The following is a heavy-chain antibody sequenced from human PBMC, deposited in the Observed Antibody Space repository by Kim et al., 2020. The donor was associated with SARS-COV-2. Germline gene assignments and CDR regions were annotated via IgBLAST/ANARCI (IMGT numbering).Heavy chain of an antibody. D-gene: IGHD6-13*01. V-gene: IGHV3-48*03. Sequence: GGSLRLSCAASGFTFSSYEMNWVRQAPGKGLEWVSYISSSGSTIYYADSVKGRFTISRDNAKNSLYLQMNSLRAEDTAVYYCARDIQLEDYYYYGMDVWGQGTTVTVSS. CDR1: GFTFSSYE. CDR3: ARDIQLEDYYYYGMDV. CDR2: ISSSGSTI. J-gene: IGHJ6*02.